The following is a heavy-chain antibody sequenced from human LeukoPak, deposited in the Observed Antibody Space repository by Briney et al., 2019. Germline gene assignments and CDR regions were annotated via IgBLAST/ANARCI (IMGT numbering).Heavy chain of an antibody. Sequence: PGGSLRLSCAASGFTFSRYWMTWVRQAPGKGLEWVANIKQDGSEKYYVDSVKGRSTISRDNAKNSLYLQMNSLRAEDTAVYYCARDYGGSSPFDYWGQGTLVTVSS. J-gene: IGHJ4*02. V-gene: IGHV3-7*01. CDR3: ARDYGGSSPFDY. CDR1: GFTFSRYW. D-gene: IGHD4-23*01. CDR2: IKQDGSEK.